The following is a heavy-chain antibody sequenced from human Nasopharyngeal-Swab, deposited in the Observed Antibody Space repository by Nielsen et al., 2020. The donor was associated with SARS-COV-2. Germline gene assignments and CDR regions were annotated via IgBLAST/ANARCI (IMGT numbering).Heavy chain of an antibody. CDR2: IKEDGSEK. Sequence: GGSLRLSCAASGFTFSSYWMSWVRQAPGKGLEWVAYIKEDGSEKYFVDSVKGRFIISRDNAKNSLYLQMNSLRAEDTAVYYCARDYTRFDYWGQGTLVTVSS. D-gene: IGHD3-16*01. J-gene: IGHJ4*02. CDR3: ARDYTRFDY. V-gene: IGHV3-7*05. CDR1: GFTFSSYW.